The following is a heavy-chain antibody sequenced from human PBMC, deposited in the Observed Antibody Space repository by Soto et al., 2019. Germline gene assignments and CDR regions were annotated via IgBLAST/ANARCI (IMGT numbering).Heavy chain of an antibody. CDR1: GFTFSSYA. D-gene: IGHD3-10*01. CDR2: ISGSGGST. CDR3: AKIYGSGSYSDY. J-gene: IGHJ4*02. Sequence: PGGSLRLSCAASGFTFSSYAMRWVRQAPGRGLEWVSAISGSGGSTYYADSVKGRFTIPRDNSKNTLYLQMNSLRAEDTAVYYCAKIYGSGSYSDYWGQGTLVTVSS. V-gene: IGHV3-23*01.